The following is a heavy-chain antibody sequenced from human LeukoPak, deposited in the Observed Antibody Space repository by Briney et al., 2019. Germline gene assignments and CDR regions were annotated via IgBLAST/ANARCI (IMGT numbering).Heavy chain of an antibody. V-gene: IGHV5-51*01. CDR2: IYPGDSDT. CDR3: ARQRWLAADAFDI. J-gene: IGHJ3*02. Sequence: GESLKISCKGSGHSFTSYWIGWVRQMPGKGLEWMGIIYPGDSDTRYSPSFQGQVTISADKSISTAYLQWSSLKASDSAMYYCARQRWLAADAFDIWGQGTMVTVSS. D-gene: IGHD6-19*01. CDR1: GHSFTSYW.